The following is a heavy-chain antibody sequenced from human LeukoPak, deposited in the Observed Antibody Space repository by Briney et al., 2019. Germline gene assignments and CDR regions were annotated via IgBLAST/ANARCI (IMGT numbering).Heavy chain of an antibody. CDR3: ARDRCSSISCYFDY. Sequence: GGSLRLSCAASGFTFSSYEMNWVRQAPGKGLEWLSYISSSGKTAYYADSVKGRFTISRDIAKNSLYLEMNSLRAEDTAVYYCARDRCSSISCYFDYWGQGTLVTVSS. V-gene: IGHV3-48*03. J-gene: IGHJ4*02. CDR2: ISSSGKTA. CDR1: GFTFSSYE. D-gene: IGHD2-2*01.